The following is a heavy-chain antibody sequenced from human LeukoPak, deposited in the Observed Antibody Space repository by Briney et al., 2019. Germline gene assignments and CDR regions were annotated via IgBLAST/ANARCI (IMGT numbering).Heavy chain of an antibody. J-gene: IGHJ4*02. D-gene: IGHD6-19*01. CDR3: ARQAVAGFDY. V-gene: IGHV1-69*04. Sequence: ASVKVSCKASGGTFSSYAISWVRQAPGQGLEWVGRIIPILGIANYAQKFQGRVTITADKSTSTAYMELSSLRSEDTAVYYCARQAVAGFDYWGQGTLVTVSS. CDR2: IIPILGIA. CDR1: GGTFSSYA.